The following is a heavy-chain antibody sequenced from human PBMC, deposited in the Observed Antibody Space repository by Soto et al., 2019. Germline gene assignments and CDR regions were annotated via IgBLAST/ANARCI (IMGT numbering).Heavy chain of an antibody. D-gene: IGHD1-1*01. CDR2: LYDVDGS. J-gene: IGHJ3*01. CDR1: GLTVSGKKY. Sequence: DVQLVESGGGLIEPGESLRLSCAAFGLTVSGKKYVAWVRQAPGKGLEWVSALYDVDGSFYADSVKGRFTTSSDSSKTTVYLQMNGLRPDDPAVYSCASWHEREHAYDVWGQGTTVTVSS. CDR3: ASWHEREHAYDV. V-gene: IGHV3-53*01.